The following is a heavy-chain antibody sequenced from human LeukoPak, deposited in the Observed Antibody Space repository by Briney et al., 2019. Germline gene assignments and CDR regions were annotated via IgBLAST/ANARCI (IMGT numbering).Heavy chain of an antibody. J-gene: IGHJ4*02. CDR1: GGSISSYY. V-gene: IGHV4-34*01. CDR2: INHSGST. D-gene: IGHD6-6*01. CDR3: ARGTDGDY. Sequence: SETLSLTCTVSGGSISSYYWIWIRQPPGKGLEWIGEINHSGSTNYNPSLKSRVTISVDTSKNQFSLKLSSVTAADTAVYYCARGTDGDYWGQGTLVTVSS.